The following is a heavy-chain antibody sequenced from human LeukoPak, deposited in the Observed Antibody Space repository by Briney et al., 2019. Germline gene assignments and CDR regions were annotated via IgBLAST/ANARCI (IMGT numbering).Heavy chain of an antibody. CDR1: GHSFTTYW. CDR3: ARLKGVDLHDGFDI. V-gene: IGHV5-51*01. Sequence: RGESLKISCKVAGHSFTTYWIGWVRQMPGKGLECMGIIYIGDSDTRYSPSFQGQVTISADKSIRTAYLQWSSLKASDTAMYYCARLKGVDLHDGFDIWGQGTMVTVSS. CDR2: IYIGDSDT. J-gene: IGHJ3*02.